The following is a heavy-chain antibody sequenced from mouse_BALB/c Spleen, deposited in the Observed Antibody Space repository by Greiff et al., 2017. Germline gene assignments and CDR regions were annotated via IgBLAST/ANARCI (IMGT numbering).Heavy chain of an antibody. CDR3: ARAGITTVVATNYYAMDY. CDR2: ISSGGST. Sequence: EVQLVESGGGLVKPGGSLKLSCAASGFTFSSYAMSWVRQTPEKRLEWVASISSGGSTYYPDSVKGRFTISRDNARNILYLQMSSLRSEDTAMYYCARAGITTVVATNYYAMDYWGQGTSVTVSS. J-gene: IGHJ4*01. V-gene: IGHV5-6-5*01. D-gene: IGHD1-1*01. CDR1: GFTFSSYA.